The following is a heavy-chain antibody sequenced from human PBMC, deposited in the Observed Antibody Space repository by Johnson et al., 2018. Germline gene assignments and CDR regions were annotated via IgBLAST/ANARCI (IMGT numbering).Heavy chain of an antibody. CDR3: ARVSLGTISMISYYYMDV. V-gene: IGHV4-59*01. CDR2: IYYSGNT. CDR1: GGSIRRYY. D-gene: IGHD3-22*01. J-gene: IGHJ6*03. Sequence: VQLVESGPGLVKPSETLSLTCSVSGGSIRRYYWSWIRQPPGKGLEWIGYIYYSGNTNYNPALKSRCTLSVDTYKNQFSLNLSSVTAADTAVYYCARVSLGTISMISYYYMDVWGKGATVAVSS.